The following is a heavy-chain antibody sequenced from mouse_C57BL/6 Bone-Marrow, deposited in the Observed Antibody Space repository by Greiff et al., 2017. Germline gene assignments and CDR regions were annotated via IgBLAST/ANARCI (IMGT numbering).Heavy chain of an antibody. CDR3: TLYSNYLAWFAY. CDR2: ISSGGDYI. Sequence: EVKLVESGEGLVKPGGSLKLSCAASGFTFSSYAMSWVRQTPEKRLEWVAYISSGGDYIYYADTVKGRFPISRDNARNTLYLQMSSLKSEDTAMYYCTLYSNYLAWFAYWGQGTLVTVSA. D-gene: IGHD2-5*01. CDR1: GFTFSSYA. J-gene: IGHJ3*01. V-gene: IGHV5-9-1*02.